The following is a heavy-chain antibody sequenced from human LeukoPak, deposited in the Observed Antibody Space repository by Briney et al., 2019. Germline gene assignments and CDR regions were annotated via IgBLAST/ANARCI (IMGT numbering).Heavy chain of an antibody. CDR3: ALGVSARPTWGVDYYYYMDV. J-gene: IGHJ6*03. D-gene: IGHD6-6*01. CDR2: NSAYNVNT. CDR1: VYTFNNYG. V-gene: IGHV1-18*01. Sequence: ASVKVSCKASVYTFNNYGITWVRLAPGHGLEGVGWNSAYNVNTKYPQSLEGRVTMTNDPSTNKASMELRSLRSDDRALYYFALGVSARPTWGVDYYYYMDVWGKETIVTVSS.